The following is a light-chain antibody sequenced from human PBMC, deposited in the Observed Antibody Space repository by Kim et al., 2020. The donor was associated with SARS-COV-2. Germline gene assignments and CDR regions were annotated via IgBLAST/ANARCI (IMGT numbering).Light chain of an antibody. Sequence: DIQMTQSPSSVSASVGDRVTITCRASQVISSRLAWYQQKPGKGTKLLIYATSTLQTGVPSRFSGSGSGTDFTLTIGSVQPEDFAIYFCQEAHSFPPTFGQGTRLEIK. CDR2: ATS. CDR1: QVISSR. CDR3: QEAHSFPPT. V-gene: IGKV1-12*01. J-gene: IGKJ5*01.